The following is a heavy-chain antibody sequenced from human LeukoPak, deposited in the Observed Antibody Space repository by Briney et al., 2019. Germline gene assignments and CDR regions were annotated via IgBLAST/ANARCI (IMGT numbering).Heavy chain of an antibody. CDR3: ARHSSWYQYYYYYYMDV. D-gene: IGHD6-13*01. V-gene: IGHV1-18*01. CDR2: ISAYNGNT. J-gene: IGHJ6*03. CDR1: GYTFTSYG. Sequence: GASVKVSCKASGYTFTSYGISWVRQAPGQGLEWMGWISAYNGNTNYAQKLQGRVTMTTDTSTSTAYMELRSLRSDDTAVYYCARHSSWYQYYYYYYMDVWGKGTTVTVPS.